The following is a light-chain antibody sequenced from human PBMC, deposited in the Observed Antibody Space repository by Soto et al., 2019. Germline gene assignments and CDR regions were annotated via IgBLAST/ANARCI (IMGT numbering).Light chain of an antibody. J-gene: IGKJ1*01. CDR1: QSVSSSY. Sequence: EIVFTQYTGTLFLSPGEKATPPCRASQSVSSSYLAWYQQKPGQAPRLLIYDASNRATGIPARFSGSGSGTDFTLTISSLEPEDFAVYYCQQRSNWLWTFGQGTKVDIK. CDR2: DAS. V-gene: IGKV3D-20*02. CDR3: QQRSNWLWT.